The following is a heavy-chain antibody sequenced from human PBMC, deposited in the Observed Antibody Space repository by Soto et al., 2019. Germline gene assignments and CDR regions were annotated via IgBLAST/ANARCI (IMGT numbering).Heavy chain of an antibody. CDR3: ARAPVLDTAFDY. J-gene: IGHJ4*02. V-gene: IGHV1-69*13. CDR2: IIPIFGTA. CDR1: GGTFSSYA. Sequence: SVKVSCKASGGTFSSYAISWVRQAPGQGLEWMGGIIPIFGTANYAQKFQGRVTITADESTSTAYMELSSLRSEDTAVYYCARAPVLDTAFDYWGQGTLVTVSS. D-gene: IGHD5-18*01.